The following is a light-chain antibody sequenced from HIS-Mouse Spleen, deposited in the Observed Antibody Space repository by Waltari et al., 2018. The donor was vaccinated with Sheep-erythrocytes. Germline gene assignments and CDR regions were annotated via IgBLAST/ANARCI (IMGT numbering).Light chain of an antibody. CDR2: EGS. Sequence: QSALTQPASVSGSPGQSITLSCTGTRSDVGSYNPVSWYQQHPGKAPKLMIYEGSKRPSGVSNRFSGSKSGNTASLTISGLQAEDEADYYCCSYAGSSTPWVFGGGTKLTVL. J-gene: IGLJ3*02. V-gene: IGLV2-23*01. CDR3: CSYAGSSTPWV. CDR1: RSDVGSYNP.